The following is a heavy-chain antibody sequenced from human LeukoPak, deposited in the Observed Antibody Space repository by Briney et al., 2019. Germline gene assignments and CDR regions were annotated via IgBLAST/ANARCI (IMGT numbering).Heavy chain of an antibody. CDR3: ARDRGKLMWELRGFDY. J-gene: IGHJ4*02. CDR1: GYTFTSYG. V-gene: IGHV1-18*01. Sequence: ASVKVSCKASGYTFTSYGISWVRQAPGQGLEWMGWISAYNGNTNYAQKLQGRVTMTTDTSTSTAYMELRSLRSEDTAVYYCARDRGKLMWELRGFDYWGQGTLVTVSS. D-gene: IGHD1-26*01. CDR2: ISAYNGNT.